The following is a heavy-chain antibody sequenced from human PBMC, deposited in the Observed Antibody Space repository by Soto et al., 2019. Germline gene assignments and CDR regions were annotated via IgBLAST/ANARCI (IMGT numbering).Heavy chain of an antibody. J-gene: IGHJ4*02. CDR3: AKNFYFDS. Sequence: GGSLRLSCAASGFTFSSYAMSWVRQAPGKGLEWVSSINAVDGYTKYADSVEGRFTISRDNPKNTVYLQMNSLRAEDTAVYYCAKNFYFDSWGQGTLVTVSS. V-gene: IGHV3-23*01. CDR2: INAVDGYT. CDR1: GFTFSSYA.